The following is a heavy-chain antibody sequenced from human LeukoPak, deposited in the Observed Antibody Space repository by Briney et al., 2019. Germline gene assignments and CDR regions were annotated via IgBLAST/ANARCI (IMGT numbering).Heavy chain of an antibody. V-gene: IGHV3-66*01. Sequence: PGGSLRLSCAASGFTVSSNYMSWVRQAPGKGLECVSVIYSGGSTYYADSVKGRFTISRDNSKNTLYLQMNSLRAEDTAVYYCASRPFIHWARDYWGQGTLVTVSS. J-gene: IGHJ4*02. CDR2: IYSGGST. CDR1: GFTVSSNY. D-gene: IGHD3-16*01. CDR3: ASRPFIHWARDY.